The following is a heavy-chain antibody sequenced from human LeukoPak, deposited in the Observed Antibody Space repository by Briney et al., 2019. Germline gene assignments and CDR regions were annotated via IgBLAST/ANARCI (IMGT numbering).Heavy chain of an antibody. Sequence: GRSLRLSCAASGFTFNSYGMHWVRQAPGKGLEWVAVISYDGSNKYYADSVKGRFTISRDNSKNTLYLQMNSLRAEDTAVYYCAKDHYLSTRAITYYYYYYMDVWGKGTTVTVSS. J-gene: IGHJ6*03. CDR3: AKDHYLSTRAITYYYYYYMDV. CDR2: ISYDGSNK. V-gene: IGHV3-30*18. D-gene: IGHD2-2*01. CDR1: GFTFNSYG.